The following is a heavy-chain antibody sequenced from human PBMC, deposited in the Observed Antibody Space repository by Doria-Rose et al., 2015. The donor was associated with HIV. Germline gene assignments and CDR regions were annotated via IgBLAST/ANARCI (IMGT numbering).Heavy chain of an antibody. V-gene: IGHV1-3*01. CDR2: LNVGNGDT. D-gene: IGHD6-13*01. J-gene: IGHJ4*01. CDR1: GYTFSAYA. Sequence: QVQLVESGAEVKKPGASVTVSCKTSGYTFSAYAIHWVRQAPGQRLEWMGWLNVGNGDTRYSRKFQDRVTITSDTSANTGYMALSSLRSEDTAVYYCARIHSLSSSSLGHWVHGTLVSVSS. CDR3: ARIHSLSSSSLGH.